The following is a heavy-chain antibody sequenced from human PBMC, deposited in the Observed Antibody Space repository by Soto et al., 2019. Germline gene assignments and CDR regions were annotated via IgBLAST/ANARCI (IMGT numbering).Heavy chain of an antibody. CDR3: TRQSLSFYYVRSAQRSFDY. D-gene: IGHD3-22*01. CDR1: GGSINNHY. V-gene: IGHV4-59*08. Sequence: SETLSLTCTVSGGSINNHYWSWIRQPPGKGLEWLGYVYYNGITNYNSSLKSRVTMSVDTSKNQFSLKLSSLTAADTAVYYCTRQSLSFYYVRSAQRSFDYWCQGLLVTVFS. J-gene: IGHJ4*02. CDR2: VYYNGIT.